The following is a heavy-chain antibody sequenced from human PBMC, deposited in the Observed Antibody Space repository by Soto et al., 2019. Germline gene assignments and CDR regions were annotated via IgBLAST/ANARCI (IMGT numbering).Heavy chain of an antibody. CDR1: GFTFSSYA. J-gene: IGHJ4*02. Sequence: EVQLLESGGGLVQPGGSLRLSCAASGFTFSSYAMSWVRQAPGKGLEWVSAISGSGGSTYYADSVKGRFTISRDNSKNTMYLQKNSLRAEDTAVYYCAKVTQLWLRGESDYWGQGTLVTVSS. D-gene: IGHD5-18*01. CDR3: AKVTQLWLRGESDY. CDR2: ISGSGGST. V-gene: IGHV3-23*01.